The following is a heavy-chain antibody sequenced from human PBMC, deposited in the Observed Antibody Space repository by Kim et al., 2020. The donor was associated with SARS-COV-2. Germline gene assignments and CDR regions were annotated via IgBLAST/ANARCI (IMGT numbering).Heavy chain of an antibody. CDR3: ARDGYKHFDH. V-gene: IGHV3-48*02. J-gene: IGHJ4*02. CDR2: IDGGSSII. D-gene: IGHD2-2*02. CDR1: GFTFTIFG. Sequence: GGSLRLSCAASGFTFTIFGMNWVRQAPGKGLEWISYIDGGSSIIHYADSVQGRFTISRDNAKNSLYLQTNNLRDEDTAVYYCARDGYKHFDHWGQGTLVAVPS.